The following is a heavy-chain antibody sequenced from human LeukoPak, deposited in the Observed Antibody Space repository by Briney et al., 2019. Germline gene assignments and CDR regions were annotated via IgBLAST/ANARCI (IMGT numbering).Heavy chain of an antibody. CDR2: ISSDGGRT. V-gene: IGHV3-64D*09. D-gene: IGHD1-26*01. Sequence: GRSLTLSRSAYGFTFSSFGMFWVRQAPGNGLEYVLGISSDGGRTNYADSVKARFTISRDNSKVTLYLQMTNLRPEDTAIYYCVKDPSGNYFYFDYWGQGTLVTVSS. CDR1: GFTFSSFG. CDR3: VKDPSGNYFYFDY. J-gene: IGHJ4*02.